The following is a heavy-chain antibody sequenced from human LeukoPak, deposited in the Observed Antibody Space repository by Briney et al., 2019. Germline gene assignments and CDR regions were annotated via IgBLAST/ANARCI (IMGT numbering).Heavy chain of an antibody. Sequence: ASVKVSCKASGYTFTRNDIHWVRQAPGQGLEWVAWMNPSSGKTSYAHQSQDRVTMTRNTSIRTAYMELISLRSDDTAVYYCMRVPDYWGRGTLVTVST. V-gene: IGHV1-8*01. CDR1: GYTFTRND. CDR2: MNPSSGKT. D-gene: IGHD5-12*01. CDR3: MRVPDY. J-gene: IGHJ4*02.